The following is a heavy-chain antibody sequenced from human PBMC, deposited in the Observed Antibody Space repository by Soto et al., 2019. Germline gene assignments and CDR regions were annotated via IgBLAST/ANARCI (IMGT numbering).Heavy chain of an antibody. CDR3: ARPLWRNDYNWGNFDL. J-gene: IGHJ2*01. CDR2: ISYDGSNK. Sequence: QVQLVESGGGVVQPGRSLRLSCAASGFTFSSYAMHWVRQAPGKGLEWVAVISYDGSNKYYADSVKGRFTISRDNSKNTLYLKMNSLRAEDTAVYYCARPLWRNDYNWGNFDLWGRGTLVTVSS. CDR1: GFTFSSYA. D-gene: IGHD3-16*01. V-gene: IGHV3-30-3*01.